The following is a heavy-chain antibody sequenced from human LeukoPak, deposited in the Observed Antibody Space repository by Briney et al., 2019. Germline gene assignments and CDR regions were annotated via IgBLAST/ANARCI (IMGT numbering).Heavy chain of an antibody. D-gene: IGHD3-9*01. CDR2: ISPSGDIT. CDR3: AKDQAPLLRYFDWLSSFDY. CDR1: GFSFTTYW. J-gene: IGHJ4*02. Sequence: GGSLRLSCAASGFSFTTYWMGWVRQAPGEGLGWVSGISPSGDITYYADSVKGRFTISRDNSKNTLYLQMNSLRAEDTAVYYCAKDQAPLLRYFDWLSSFDYWGQGTLVTVSS. V-gene: IGHV3-23*01.